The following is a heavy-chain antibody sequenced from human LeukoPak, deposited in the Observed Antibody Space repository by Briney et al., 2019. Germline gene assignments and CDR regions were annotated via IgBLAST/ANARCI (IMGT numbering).Heavy chain of an antibody. D-gene: IGHD3-10*01. CDR2: IIPIFGTA. Sequence: SVTVSCKASGGTFSSYAISRVRQAPGQGLEWMGGIIPIFGTANYAQKFQGRVTITTDESTSTAYMELSSLRSEDTAVYYCASLPTDYYGSGSYYNGGYWGQGTLVTVSS. CDR1: GGTFSSYA. CDR3: ASLPTDYYGSGSYYNGGY. J-gene: IGHJ4*02. V-gene: IGHV1-69*05.